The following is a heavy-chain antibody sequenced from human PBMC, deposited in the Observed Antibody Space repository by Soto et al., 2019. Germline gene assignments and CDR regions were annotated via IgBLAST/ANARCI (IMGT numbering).Heavy chain of an antibody. J-gene: IGHJ4*02. Sequence: EVHLVESGGGLVQPGGSLRLSCAASGFTFSSYWMSWVRQAPGKGLEWVANIKGDGSEKYYVDSVKGRFTISTDNAKNSLYLQMNSLRAEDTAVYYCAREGRGYCSSTSCPGIWGQGTLVTVSS. V-gene: IGHV3-7*01. CDR2: IKGDGSEK. CDR3: AREGRGYCSSTSCPGI. D-gene: IGHD2-2*01. CDR1: GFTFSSYW.